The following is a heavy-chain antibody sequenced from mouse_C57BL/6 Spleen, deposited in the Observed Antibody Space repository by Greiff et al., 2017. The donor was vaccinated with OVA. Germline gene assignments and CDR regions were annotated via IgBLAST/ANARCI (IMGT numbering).Heavy chain of an antibody. CDR2: INYDGSST. J-gene: IGHJ2*01. Sequence: EVNVVESEGGLVQPGSSMKLSCTASGFTFSDYYMAWVRQVPEKGLEWVANINYDGSSTYYLDSLKSRFIISRDNAKNILSLPMSSLQSEDTALYYGERDLTSEGYYFDYWGQGTTLTVSS. D-gene: IGHD3-3*01. CDR3: ERDLTSEGYYFDY. CDR1: GFTFSDYY. V-gene: IGHV5-16*02.